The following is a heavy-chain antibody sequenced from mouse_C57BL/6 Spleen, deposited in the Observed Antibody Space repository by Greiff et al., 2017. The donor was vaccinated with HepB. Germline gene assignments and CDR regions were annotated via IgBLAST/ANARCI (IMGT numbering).Heavy chain of an antibody. CDR1: GYSFTDYN. D-gene: IGHD1-1*01. CDR3: ARRGYYGSSTYYYAMDY. Sequence: VQLQQSGPELVKPGASVKISCKASGYSFTDYNMNWVKQSNGKSLEWIGVINPNYGTTSYNQKFKGKATLTVDQSSSTAYMQLNSLTSEDSAVYYCARRGYYGSSTYYYAMDYWGQGTSVTVSS. J-gene: IGHJ4*01. V-gene: IGHV1-39*01. CDR2: INPNYGTT.